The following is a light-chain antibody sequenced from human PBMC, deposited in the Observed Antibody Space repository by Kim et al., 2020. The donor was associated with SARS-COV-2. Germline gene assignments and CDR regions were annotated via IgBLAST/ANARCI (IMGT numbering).Light chain of an antibody. Sequence: PGERDTLSCRASQSVSSSYLAWYQQKPGQAPRLLIYGASSRATGIPDRFSGSGSGTDFTLTISRLEPEDFAVYYCQQYGSSPPLYTFGQGTKLEI. CDR2: GAS. V-gene: IGKV3-20*01. CDR1: QSVSSSY. CDR3: QQYGSSPPLYT. J-gene: IGKJ2*01.